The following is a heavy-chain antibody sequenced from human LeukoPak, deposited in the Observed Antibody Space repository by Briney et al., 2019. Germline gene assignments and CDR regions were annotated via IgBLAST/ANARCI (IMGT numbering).Heavy chain of an antibody. CDR2: INSDGSRT. Sequence: PGGSLRLSCAASGFTFSSYWVHWVRQAPGKGLVWVSCINSDGSRTTYADSVKGRFTISRDNAKNMLYLQMNTLRVEDTAVYYCARGSWSAADTNIDYWGQGTLVTVSS. V-gene: IGHV3-74*01. D-gene: IGHD6-13*01. CDR1: GFTFSSYW. J-gene: IGHJ4*02. CDR3: ARGSWSAADTNIDY.